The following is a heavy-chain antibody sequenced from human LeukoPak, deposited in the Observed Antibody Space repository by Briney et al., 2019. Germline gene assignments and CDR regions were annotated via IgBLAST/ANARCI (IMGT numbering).Heavy chain of an antibody. CDR3: ARVVVAVAAQYYYFDY. V-gene: IGHV3-11*04. CDR1: GFTFSDYY. CDR2: IISSGSTI. Sequence: PGGSLRLSCAASGFTFSDYYMSWIRQAPEKGLEWVSYIISSGSTIYYAESVKGRFTISRDNAKNSLYPQMNSLRAEDTAVYYCARVVVAVAAQYYYFDYWGQGTLVTVSS. J-gene: IGHJ4*02. D-gene: IGHD2-15*01.